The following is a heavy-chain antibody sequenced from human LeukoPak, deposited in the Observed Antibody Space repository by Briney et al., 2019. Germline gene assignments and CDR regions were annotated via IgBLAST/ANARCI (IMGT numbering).Heavy chain of an antibody. V-gene: IGHV3-11*05. D-gene: IGHD3-16*01. Sequence: PGGSLRLSCAASGVTFSDYDMSWIRQAPGKGLEWVSYISSSSSYTKYADSVKGRFTISRDNAKNSLYLQMNSLRAEDTAVYYCARDGGIIDYWGQGTLVTVSS. CDR1: GVTFSDYD. CDR3: ARDGGIIDY. J-gene: IGHJ4*02. CDR2: ISSSSSYT.